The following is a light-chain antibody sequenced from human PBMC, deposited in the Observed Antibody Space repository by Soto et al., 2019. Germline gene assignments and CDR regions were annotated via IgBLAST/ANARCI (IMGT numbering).Light chain of an antibody. J-gene: IGKJ1*01. CDR3: QQYNSYWT. V-gene: IGKV1-5*01. CDR2: HAS. Sequence: DIQMTQSPSTLSASVGGRVTITCRASQSISSWLAWYQQKPGKAPKLLIYHASSLESGVPSRFSGSGSGTKFTLTISSLQPDDFATYYCQQYNSYWTFGQGTKVDIK. CDR1: QSISSW.